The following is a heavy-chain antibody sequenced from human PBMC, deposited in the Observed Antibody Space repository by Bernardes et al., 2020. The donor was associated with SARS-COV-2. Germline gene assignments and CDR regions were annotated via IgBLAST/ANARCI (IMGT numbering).Heavy chain of an antibody. V-gene: IGHV3-74*01. CDR2: INEDGTIT. J-gene: IGHJ4*02. D-gene: IGHD2-15*01. Sequence: GSLRLSCAASGLTFSSFWMHWVRQVPGKGLVWVSRINEDGTITDYADSVKGRFTISRDNAKNTLFLHMNSLRAEDTAVYYCARDVVGKKDFWGQGTLVTVSS. CDR3: ARDVVGKKDF. CDR1: GLTFSSFW.